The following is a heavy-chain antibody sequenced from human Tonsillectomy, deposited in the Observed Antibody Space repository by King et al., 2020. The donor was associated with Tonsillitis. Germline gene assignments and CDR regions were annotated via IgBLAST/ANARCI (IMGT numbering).Heavy chain of an antibody. CDR1: GFTFSDYY. CDR3: SRARGSRITIFGGYYFDY. V-gene: IGHV3-11*05. D-gene: IGHD3-3*01. J-gene: IGHJ4*02. CDR2: ISSSSSYT. Sequence: VQLVESGGGLVKPGGSLRLSCAASGFTFSDYYMSWIRQAPGKGLEWVSYISSSSSYTNYADSVKGRFIISRDNAKNSLYLQMNSLRAEDTAVYYCSRARGSRITIFGGYYFDYWGQGTLVTVSS.